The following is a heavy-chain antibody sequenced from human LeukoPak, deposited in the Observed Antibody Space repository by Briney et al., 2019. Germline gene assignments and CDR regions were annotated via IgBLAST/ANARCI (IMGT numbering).Heavy chain of an antibody. CDR1: GFTFSSYS. D-gene: IGHD6-13*01. J-gene: IGHJ5*02. CDR2: ISSSSSYI. CDR3: ARGYSSSWYEDWFDP. V-gene: IGHV3-21*01. Sequence: GGFLRLSCAASGFTFSSYSMNWVRQAPGKGLEWVSSISSSSSYIYYADSVKGRFTISRDNAKNSLYLQMNSLRAEDTAVYYCARGYSSSWYEDWFDPWGQGTLVTVTS.